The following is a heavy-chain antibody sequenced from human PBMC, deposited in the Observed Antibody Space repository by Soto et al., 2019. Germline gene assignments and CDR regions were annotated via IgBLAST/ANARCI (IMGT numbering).Heavy chain of an antibody. CDR1: GGSLSGYY. CDR2: INHSGST. V-gene: IGHV4-34*01. D-gene: IGHD5-18*01. Sequence: PSETLSLTCAVYGGSLSGYYWSWIRQPPGKGLEWIGEINHSGSTNYNPSLKSRVTISVDTSKNQFSLKLSSVTAADTAVYYCARMGVYSYGIFDYWGQGTLVTVSS. CDR3: ARMGVYSYGIFDY. J-gene: IGHJ4*02.